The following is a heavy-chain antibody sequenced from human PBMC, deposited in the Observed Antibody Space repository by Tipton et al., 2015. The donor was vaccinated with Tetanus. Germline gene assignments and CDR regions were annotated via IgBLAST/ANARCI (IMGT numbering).Heavy chain of an antibody. V-gene: IGHV3-7*01. D-gene: IGHD2/OR15-2a*01. CDR2: IKEDGSEM. CDR1: GFSLSSYT. CDR3: ARLRVYCSTACYSREDY. Sequence: AVSGFSLSSYTMNWVRQAPGKGLEWVANIKEDGSEMYYADSVKGRFTISRDNARNSLSVHMNSLTAEDTAVYYCARLRVYCSTACYSREDYWGQGTLVTVSS. J-gene: IGHJ4*02.